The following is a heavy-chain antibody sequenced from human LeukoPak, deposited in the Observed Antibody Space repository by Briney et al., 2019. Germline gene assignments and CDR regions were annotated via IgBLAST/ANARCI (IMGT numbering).Heavy chain of an antibody. J-gene: IGHJ4*02. CDR3: AREIIVAAGTHFDY. D-gene: IGHD6-13*01. CDR2: IIPIFGTA. V-gene: IGHV1-69*06. CDR1: GGTFSSYA. Sequence: GASVKVSCKASGGTFSSYAISWVRQAPGQGLEWMGGIIPIFGTANYAQKFQGRVTITADKSTSTAYMELSSLRSEDTAVYYCAREIIVAAGTHFDYWGQGTLVTVSS.